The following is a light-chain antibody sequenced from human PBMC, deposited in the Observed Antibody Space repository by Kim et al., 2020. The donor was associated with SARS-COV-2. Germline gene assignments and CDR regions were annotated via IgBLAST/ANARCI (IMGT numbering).Light chain of an antibody. V-gene: IGLV3-19*01. CDR3: NSRDSSGNHYV. CDR1: SLRSYY. J-gene: IGLJ1*01. CDR2: GKN. Sequence: SSELTQDPAVSVALGQTVRITCQGDSLRSYYASWYKQKPGQAPVLVIYGKNNRPSGIPDRFSGSSSGNTASLTITGAQAEDEADYYCNSRDSSGNHYVFG.